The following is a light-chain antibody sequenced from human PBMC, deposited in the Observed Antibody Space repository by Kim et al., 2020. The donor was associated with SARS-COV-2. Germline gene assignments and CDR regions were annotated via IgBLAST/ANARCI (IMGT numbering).Light chain of an antibody. Sequence: DIVMTQSPDSLAVSLGERATINRKSSQSVLYSSNNKNYLAWYQQKPGQPPKLLIYWASTRESGVPDRFSGSGSGTDFTLTISSLQAEDVAVYYCQQYYSTPRTFGQGTKLEI. CDR3: QQYYSTPRT. J-gene: IGKJ2*01. V-gene: IGKV4-1*01. CDR2: WAS. CDR1: QSVLYSSNNKNY.